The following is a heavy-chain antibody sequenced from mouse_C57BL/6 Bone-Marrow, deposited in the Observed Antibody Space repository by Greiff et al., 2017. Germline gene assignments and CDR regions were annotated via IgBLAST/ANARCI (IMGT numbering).Heavy chain of an antibody. D-gene: IGHD1-1*01. J-gene: IGHJ1*03. CDR1: GYSFTGYY. CDR2: INPSTGST. Sequence: VQLQQSGPELVKPGASVKISCKASGYSFTGYYMNWVKQNPEKSLEWIGEINPSTGSTTYNEKFKAKATLTVDKSSSTAYMQLKSLTSEDSAVYFCARWDGSSQGYFDDWGTGTTVTVSS. CDR3: ARWDGSSQGYFDD. V-gene: IGHV1-42*01.